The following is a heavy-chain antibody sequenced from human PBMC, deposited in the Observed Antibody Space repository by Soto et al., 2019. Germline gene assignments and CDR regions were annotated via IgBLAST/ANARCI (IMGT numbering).Heavy chain of an antibody. Sequence: SVILSSTCTITHSSSTGSYWGCIRQPPGRGLEYIGYIYYSGSTNYNPSLKSRVTMSVDTSKNQFSLYLNSVTAADTAVYYCARHYGSGSYPLDYWGQGTLVTVS. CDR2: IYYSGST. CDR1: HSSSTGSY. J-gene: IGHJ4*02. CDR3: ARHYGSGSYPLDY. D-gene: IGHD3-10*01. V-gene: IGHV4-59*08.